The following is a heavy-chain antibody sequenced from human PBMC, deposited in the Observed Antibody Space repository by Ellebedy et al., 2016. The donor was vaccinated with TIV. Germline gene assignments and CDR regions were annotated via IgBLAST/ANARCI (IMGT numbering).Heavy chain of an antibody. CDR1: GYTFTSHI. D-gene: IGHD6-6*01. CDR3: ARTPRIAARYPYEY. J-gene: IGHJ4*02. CDR2: INAGNGHT. Sequence: ASVKVSXXASGYTFTSHIIHWVRQAPGQRLEWLGWINAGNGHTKYSQKFQGRVTITRDTSASAVYVEMSSLRSEDTAVFYCARTPRIAARYPYEYWGQGTLVTVSS. V-gene: IGHV1-3*01.